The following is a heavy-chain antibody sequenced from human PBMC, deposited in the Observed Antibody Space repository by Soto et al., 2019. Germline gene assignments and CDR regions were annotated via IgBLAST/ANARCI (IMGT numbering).Heavy chain of an antibody. J-gene: IGHJ6*02. CDR1: GLSFSIYA. V-gene: IGHV3-23*01. CDR3: GKGRSYYYYYGVDV. Sequence: GGSLRLSCAASGLSFSIYAMSWVRQAPGKGLEWVSDIIDSGGSTYYADAVKGRFTISRDNSKSTLYLQMNSLRAEDTAVYYCGKGRSYYYYYGVDVWGQGTTVTVS. D-gene: IGHD1-26*01. CDR2: IIDSGGST.